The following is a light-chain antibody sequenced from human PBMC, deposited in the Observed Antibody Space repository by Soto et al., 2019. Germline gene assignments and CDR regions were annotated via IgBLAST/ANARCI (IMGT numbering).Light chain of an antibody. V-gene: IGKV3-11*01. CDR2: DAS. CDR1: QSISSY. Sequence: EIVLTQSPATLSLSPGERATLSCRASQSISSYLAWYQQKPGQGPRLLIYDASKRPTGIPARFSGSGSGTDFTFTISSLEPEDVAVYYCQQRYNWLYTFGQGTKLEIK. CDR3: QQRYNWLYT. J-gene: IGKJ2*01.